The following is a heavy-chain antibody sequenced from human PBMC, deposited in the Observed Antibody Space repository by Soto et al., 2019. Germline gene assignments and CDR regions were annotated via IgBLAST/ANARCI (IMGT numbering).Heavy chain of an antibody. CDR2: IYQSGVT. Sequence: QLHLQESGAGLVKPSETLSLICAVSGGSITSGGLSWSWIRRTPGKGREWIGFIYQSGVTSYQPSLKSRITISLDKSKNHLSLNLRSVTDADTAVYYCAGMPYTSGIRFDTWGQGTLVIVS. D-gene: IGHD6-19*01. CDR3: AGMPYTSGIRFDT. V-gene: IGHV4-30-2*01. J-gene: IGHJ5*02. CDR1: GGSITSGGLS.